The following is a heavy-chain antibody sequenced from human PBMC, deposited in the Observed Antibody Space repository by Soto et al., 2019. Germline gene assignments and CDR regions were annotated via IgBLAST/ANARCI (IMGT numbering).Heavy chain of an antibody. CDR3: ARTWNSPRHYNWFDP. CDR2: IYYSGST. CDR1: GGSISSGGYY. D-gene: IGHD1-1*01. V-gene: IGHV4-31*03. Sequence: PSETLSLTCTVSGGSISSGGYYWSWIRQHPGKGLEWIGYIYYSGSTYYNPSLKSRVTISVDTSKNQFSLKLSSVTAADTAVYYCARTWNSPRHYNWFDPWGQGTLVTVSS. J-gene: IGHJ5*02.